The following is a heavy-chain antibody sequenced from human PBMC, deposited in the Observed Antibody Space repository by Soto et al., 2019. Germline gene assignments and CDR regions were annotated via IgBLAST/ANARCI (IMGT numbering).Heavy chain of an antibody. V-gene: IGHV3-23*01. CDR1: GFTFSSYA. J-gene: IGHJ5*02. Sequence: GGSLRLSCAASGFTFSSYAMSWVRQAPGKGLEWVSAISGSGGSTYYADSVKGRFTISRDNSKNTLYLQMNSLRAEDTAVYYCAKDRAKDGLGELLSYPWGQGTLVTVSS. CDR3: AKDRAKDGLGELLSYP. D-gene: IGHD3-10*01. CDR2: ISGSGGST.